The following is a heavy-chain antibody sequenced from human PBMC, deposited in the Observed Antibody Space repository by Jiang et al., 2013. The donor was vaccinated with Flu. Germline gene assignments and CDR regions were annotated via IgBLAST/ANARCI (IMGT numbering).Heavy chain of an antibody. CDR2: IYPGDSDT. Sequence: SGAEVKKPGESLKISCRGSGYSFTSYWIGWVRQMPGKGLEWMGIIYPGDSDTRYSPSFQGQVTISADKSISTAYLQWSSLKASDTAMYYCARRTGRVVVAATPRDDAFDIWGQGTMVTVSS. D-gene: IGHD2-15*01. CDR1: GYSFTSYW. V-gene: IGHV5-51*03. J-gene: IGHJ3*02. CDR3: ARRTGRVVVAATPRDDAFDI.